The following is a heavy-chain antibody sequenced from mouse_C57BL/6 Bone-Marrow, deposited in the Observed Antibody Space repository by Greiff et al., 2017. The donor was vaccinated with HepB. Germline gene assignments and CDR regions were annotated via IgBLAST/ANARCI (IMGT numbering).Heavy chain of an antibody. V-gene: IGHV1-69*01. CDR1: GYTFTSYW. CDR3: ARTTVLYWYFDV. D-gene: IGHD1-1*01. Sequence: VQLQQPGAELVMPGASVKLSCKASGYTFTSYWMHWVKQRPGQGLEWIGEIDPSDSYTNYNQKFKGKSTLTVDKSSSTAYMQLSSLTSEDSAVYYCARTTVLYWYFDVWGTGTTVTVSS. J-gene: IGHJ1*03. CDR2: IDPSDSYT.